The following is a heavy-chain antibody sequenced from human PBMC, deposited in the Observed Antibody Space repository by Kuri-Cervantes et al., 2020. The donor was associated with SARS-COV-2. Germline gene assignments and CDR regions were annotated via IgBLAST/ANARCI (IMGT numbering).Heavy chain of an antibody. CDR1: GGSFSSYY. CDR3: ARDSASITIFGVVTRYGMDV. D-gene: IGHD3-3*01. V-gene: IGHV4-4*07. Sequence: SETLSLTCAVYGGSFSSYYWSCIRQPAGKGLEWIGRIYTSGSTNYNPSLKSRVTMSVDTSKNQFSLKLSSVTAADTAVYYCARDSASITIFGVVTRYGMDVWGQGTTVTVSS. J-gene: IGHJ6*02. CDR2: IYTSGST.